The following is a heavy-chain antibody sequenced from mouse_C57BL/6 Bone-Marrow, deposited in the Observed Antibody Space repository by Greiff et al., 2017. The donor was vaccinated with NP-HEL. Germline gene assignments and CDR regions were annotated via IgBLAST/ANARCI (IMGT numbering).Heavy chain of an antibody. V-gene: IGHV1-80*01. Sequence: QVQLQQSGAELVKPGASVKISCKASGYAFSSYWMNWVKQRPGKGLEWIGQIYPGDGDTNYNGKFKGKATLTADKSSSTAYMQLSGLTSEDSAVYFCAGWGDYGGYWYFDVWGTGTTVTVSS. D-gene: IGHD2-4*01. CDR1: GYAFSSYW. J-gene: IGHJ1*03. CDR2: IYPGDGDT. CDR3: AGWGDYGGYWYFDV.